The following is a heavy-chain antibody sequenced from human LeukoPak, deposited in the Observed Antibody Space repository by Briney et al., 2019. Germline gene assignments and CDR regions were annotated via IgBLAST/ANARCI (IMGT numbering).Heavy chain of an antibody. Sequence: ASVKVSCKASGYTFTSYGISWVRQAPGQGLEWMGWISAYNANPNYAQKLQGRVTMTTDTSTSTAYMELRSLRSDDTAVYYCTRGGYGGPRVAFDYWGQGTLVTVSS. CDR2: ISAYNANP. J-gene: IGHJ4*02. D-gene: IGHD1-1*01. V-gene: IGHV1-18*01. CDR1: GYTFTSYG. CDR3: TRGGYGGPRVAFDY.